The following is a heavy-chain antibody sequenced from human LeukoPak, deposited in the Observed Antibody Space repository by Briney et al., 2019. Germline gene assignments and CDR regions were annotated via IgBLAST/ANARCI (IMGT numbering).Heavy chain of an antibody. CDR2: ISYGGSNR. CDR3: ANGRGGDYPAEFDY. CDR1: GFTFSIYG. D-gene: IGHD2-21*02. J-gene: IGHJ4*02. Sequence: PGGSLRLSCEDSGFTFSIYGMHWVRQAPGKGLEWVALISYGGSNRYYADSVKGRFTISRDNSKNTLYLQLNSLRPEDTAMYYCANGRGGDYPAEFDYWGQGTLVTVSS. V-gene: IGHV3-30*18.